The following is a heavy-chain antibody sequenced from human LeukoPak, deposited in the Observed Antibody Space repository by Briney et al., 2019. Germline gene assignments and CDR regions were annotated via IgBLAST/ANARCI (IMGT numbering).Heavy chain of an antibody. CDR1: GYTFTSYG. D-gene: IGHD1-26*01. CDR2: FDPEDGET. CDR3: ATAAGATTAFDI. Sequence: GASVKVSCKASGYTFTSYGISWVRQAPGQGLEWMGGFDPEDGETIYAQKFQGRVTMTEDTSTDTAYMELSSLRSEDTAVYYCATAAGATTAFDIWGQGTMVTVSS. V-gene: IGHV1-24*01. J-gene: IGHJ3*02.